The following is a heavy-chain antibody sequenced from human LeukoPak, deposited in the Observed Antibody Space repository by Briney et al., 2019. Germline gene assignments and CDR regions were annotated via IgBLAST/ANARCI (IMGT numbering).Heavy chain of an antibody. CDR1: GLTFGSYE. V-gene: IGHV3-7*01. CDR3: ARDPHYGAFDI. Sequence: GGSLRLSCAASGLTFGSYEMNWVRQAPGKGLEWVAEINQDGSGKYYVDSVEGRFTISRDNAKNSLYLQMNSLRAEDTAVYYCARDPHYGAFDIWGQGTMVTVSS. J-gene: IGHJ3*02. D-gene: IGHD3-16*01. CDR2: INQDGSGK.